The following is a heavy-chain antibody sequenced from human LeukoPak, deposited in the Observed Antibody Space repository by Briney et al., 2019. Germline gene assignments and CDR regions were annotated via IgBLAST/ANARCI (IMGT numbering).Heavy chain of an antibody. D-gene: IGHD3-22*01. CDR3: AGFFYDSSGAAFDI. V-gene: IGHV1-69*05. Sequence: SVKVSCMASVPTFTSYAINWVRHAPGQGLEWMGGFIPIFGSPTYAQKFQGRVTFTTDESTSTAYMELSNLRSDDTAVFYCAGFFYDSSGAAFDIWGQGTMVTVSS. J-gene: IGHJ3*02. CDR1: VPTFTSYA. CDR2: FIPIFGSP.